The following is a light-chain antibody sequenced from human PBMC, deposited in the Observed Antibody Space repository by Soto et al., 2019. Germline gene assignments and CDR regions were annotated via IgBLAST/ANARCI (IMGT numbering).Light chain of an antibody. V-gene: IGKV3-20*01. Sequence: EIVLTQSPGTLSLSPGERATLSCRASQSVTSSYLAWYQQKPGQAPRLLIYGASRRATGIPDRFSGSGSGTDFTLPISRLEPEDFAVYYCQQYGSSPPAFGPGTKVDIK. CDR2: GAS. CDR1: QSVTSSY. J-gene: IGKJ3*01. CDR3: QQYGSSPPA.